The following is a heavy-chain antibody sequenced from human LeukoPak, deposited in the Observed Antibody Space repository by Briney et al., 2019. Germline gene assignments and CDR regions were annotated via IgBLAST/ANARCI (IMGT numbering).Heavy chain of an antibody. J-gene: IGHJ4*02. D-gene: IGHD1-26*01. CDR3: AKESGSYHYYFDY. Sequence: PGGSLRLSCAASGFTFSSYGMHWVRQAPGKGLEWVAVISHDGSNKYYADSVKGRFTTSRDNSKNTLYLQMNSLRAEDTAVYYCAKESGSYHYYFDYWGQGTLVTVSS. CDR2: ISHDGSNK. V-gene: IGHV3-30*18. CDR1: GFTFSSYG.